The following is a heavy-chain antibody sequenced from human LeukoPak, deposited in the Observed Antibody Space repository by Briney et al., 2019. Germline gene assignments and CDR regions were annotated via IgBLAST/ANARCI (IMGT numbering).Heavy chain of an antibody. CDR3: AKSGGMTTVTHPRYFQH. J-gene: IGHJ1*01. Sequence: GGSLRLFCAASGFTFSSYAMSWVRQAPGKGLEWVSAISGSGGSTYYADSVKGRFTISRDNSKNTLYLQMNSLRAEDTAVYYCAKSGGMTTVTHPRYFQHWGQGTLVTVSS. CDR2: ISGSGGST. CDR1: GFTFSSYA. V-gene: IGHV3-23*01. D-gene: IGHD4-17*01.